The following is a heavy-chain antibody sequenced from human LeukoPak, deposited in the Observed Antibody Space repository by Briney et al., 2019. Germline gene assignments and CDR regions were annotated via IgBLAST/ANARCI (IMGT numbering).Heavy chain of an antibody. D-gene: IGHD3-22*01. V-gene: IGHV4-59*08. CDR2: IYYSENT. J-gene: IGHJ4*02. Sequence: SETLSLTCTVSGGSISSYYWSWIRQPPGKGLEWIGYIYYSENTNYNPSLKSRVTISVDTSKNQFSLTLSSVTAADTAVYYCARSGSPDKKTYYYDSSGYYERYYFDYWGQGTLVTVSS. CDR3: ARSGSPDKKTYYYDSSGYYERYYFDY. CDR1: GGSISSYY.